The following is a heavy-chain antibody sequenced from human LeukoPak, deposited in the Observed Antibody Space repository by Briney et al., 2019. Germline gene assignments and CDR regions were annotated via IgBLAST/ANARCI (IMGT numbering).Heavy chain of an antibody. CDR3: AREWGRIAVAGGPGY. CDR1: GFTFSSYA. CDR2: IWYEGQTK. D-gene: IGHD6-19*01. V-gene: IGHV3-33*08. J-gene: IGHJ4*02. Sequence: PGGSLRLSCAASGFTFSSYAMSWVRQAPGKGLEWLALIWYEGQTKFYADSVKGRFTISRDNSGNTLFLHMTNLRVEDTAVYYCAREWGRIAVAGGPGYWGQGALVTVSS.